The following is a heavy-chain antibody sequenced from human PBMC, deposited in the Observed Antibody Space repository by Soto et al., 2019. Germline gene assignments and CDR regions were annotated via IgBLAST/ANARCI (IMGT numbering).Heavy chain of an antibody. D-gene: IGHD4-17*01. J-gene: IGHJ4*02. CDR2: ISGSGGST. Sequence: GGSLRLSCAASGFTFSSYAMSWVRQAPGKGLEWVSAISGSGGSTYYADSVKGRFTISRDNSKNTLYLQMNSLRAEDTAVYYCAKNRGWGPAGRWKGDDYWGQGTLVTVSS. CDR1: GFTFSSYA. V-gene: IGHV3-23*01. CDR3: AKNRGWGPAGRWKGDDY.